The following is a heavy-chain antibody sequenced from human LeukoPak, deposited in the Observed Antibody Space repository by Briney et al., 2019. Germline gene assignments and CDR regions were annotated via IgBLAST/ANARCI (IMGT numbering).Heavy chain of an antibody. CDR1: GGSISSGGYS. V-gene: IGHV4-30-2*01. J-gene: IGHJ4*02. Sequence: SQTLSLTCAASGGSISSGGYSWSWIPQPPGKSLEWTRNSYHSGSTYYSPSLKSRVTISVNRSENQFSLKLSCVAAADTAVYYCARRVYGSGSYYSPELFLDYWGQGTLVTVSS. D-gene: IGHD3-10*01. CDR2: SYHSGST. CDR3: ARRVYGSGSYYSPELFLDY.